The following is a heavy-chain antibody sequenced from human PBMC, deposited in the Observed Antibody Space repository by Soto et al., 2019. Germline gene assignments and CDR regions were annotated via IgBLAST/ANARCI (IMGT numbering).Heavy chain of an antibody. V-gene: IGHV3-13*01. CDR1: GFTFSNYD. CDR3: ARELHGGSYGXDV. Sequence: GGSLRLSCAASGFTFSNYDMHWVRQVTGKGLEWVSGITTAGDTYYPGSVKGRFTISREKAKNSLYLQMNSLSAGDTAVYYCARELHGGSYGXDVWGQGTTVTVSS. J-gene: IGHJ6*02. CDR2: ITTAGDT.